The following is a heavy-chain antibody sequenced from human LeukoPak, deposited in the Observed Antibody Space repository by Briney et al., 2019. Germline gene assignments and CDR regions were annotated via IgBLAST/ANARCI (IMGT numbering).Heavy chain of an antibody. CDR3: ATRGYSGRPEGYYFDY. CDR1: GGTFSSYA. Sequence: AASVKVSCKASGGTFSSYAISWVRQAPGQGLEWMGGIIPIFGTANYAQKFQGRVTITTDESTSTAYMELSSLRSEDTAVYYCATRGYSGRPEGYYFDYWGQGTLVTVSS. J-gene: IGHJ4*02. CDR2: IIPIFGTA. D-gene: IGHD1-26*01. V-gene: IGHV1-69*05.